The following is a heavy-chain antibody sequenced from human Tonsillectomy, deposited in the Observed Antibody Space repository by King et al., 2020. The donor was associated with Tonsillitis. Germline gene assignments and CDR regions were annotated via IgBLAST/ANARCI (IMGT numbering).Heavy chain of an antibody. D-gene: IGHD6-13*01. CDR1: GCTFSSYA. CDR3: AKEWIAAAGTSPAFDI. Sequence: VQLLESGGGLVQPGGSLRLSCAASGCTFSSYAMSWVRQAPGKGLEWVSAISGSGGSTYYADSVKGRLTISRDNSKNTLYLQMNSLRAEDTAIYYCAKEWIAAAGTSPAFDIWGQGTMVTVSS. V-gene: IGHV3-23*01. J-gene: IGHJ3*02. CDR2: ISGSGGST.